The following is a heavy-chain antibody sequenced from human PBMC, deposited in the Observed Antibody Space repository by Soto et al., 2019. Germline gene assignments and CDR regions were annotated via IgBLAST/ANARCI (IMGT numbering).Heavy chain of an antibody. Sequence: ASVKVSCKASGYTFTSYDINWVRQATGQGLEWMGWMNPNSGNTGYAQKFQGRVTMTRNTSISTAYMELSSQRSEDTAVYYCATRTVITIFGVVTDYWGQGTLVTVSS. CDR3: ATRTVITIFGVVTDY. V-gene: IGHV1-8*01. J-gene: IGHJ4*02. CDR2: MNPNSGNT. D-gene: IGHD3-3*01. CDR1: GYTFTSYD.